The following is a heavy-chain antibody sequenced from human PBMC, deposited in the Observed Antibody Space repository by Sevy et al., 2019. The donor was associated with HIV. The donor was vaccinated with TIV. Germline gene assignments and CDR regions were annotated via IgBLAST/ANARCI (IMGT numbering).Heavy chain of an antibody. CDR1: GFTFNSYW. CDR2: IKQDGSEK. Sequence: GGSLRLSCAASGFTFNSYWMSWVRQAPGKGLEWVANIKQDGSEKYYVDSVKGRFTISRDNSQNSLFLQTNTLRAEDTAVYYCAREGSPYDTYYYYYGMDVWGQGTTVTVSS. D-gene: IGHD5-12*01. J-gene: IGHJ6*02. V-gene: IGHV3-7*01. CDR3: AREGSPYDTYYYYYGMDV.